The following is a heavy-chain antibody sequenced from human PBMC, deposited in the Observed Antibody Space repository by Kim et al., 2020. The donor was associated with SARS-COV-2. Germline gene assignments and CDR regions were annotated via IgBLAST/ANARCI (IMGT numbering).Heavy chain of an antibody. D-gene: IGHD3-3*02. CDR3: AIEGAERSIRPFDP. CDR1: GYSISSGYY. J-gene: IGHJ5*02. Sequence: SETLSLTCTVSGYSISSGYYRGWIRQPPGKGLGWIGSIYHSGSTYYTPSLKSRVTISVDTSKNQFSLTLSTLTAADTAVYYCAIEGAERSIRPFDPWGQGTLVTVSS. V-gene: IGHV4-38-2*02. CDR2: IYHSGST.